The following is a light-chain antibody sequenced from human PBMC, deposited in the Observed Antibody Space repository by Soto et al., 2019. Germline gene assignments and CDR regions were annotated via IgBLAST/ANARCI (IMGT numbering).Light chain of an antibody. CDR2: DAS. CDR3: QQRTSRPRT. CDR1: QSITKY. J-gene: IGKJ4*02. V-gene: IGKV3-11*01. Sequence: DIVLTQSPATLSLSPGERATLSCRASQSITKYLSWYQQKPGQAPRLLLYDASNRATGIPARFSGSGSGTDFTLTISSLEPEDFAVYYCQQRTSRPRTVGGGTKVEIK.